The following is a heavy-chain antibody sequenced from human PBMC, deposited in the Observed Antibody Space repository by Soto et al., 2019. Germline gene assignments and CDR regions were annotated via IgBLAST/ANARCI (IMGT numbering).Heavy chain of an antibody. D-gene: IGHD3-16*01. J-gene: IGHJ4*02. V-gene: IGHV1-18*01. CDR1: GYTFINYG. CDR2: ISAYNGNA. CDR3: ARDMVTFGGVSALSDH. Sequence: QVQLVQSGAEVKNPGASVKVSCKTSGYTFINYGISWVRQAPGQGLEWMGWISAYNGNANYVQKLQGRVTMTTDTSTTTAYMELRSLRSDDTAVYYCARDMVTFGGVSALSDHWGQGTLVTVSS.